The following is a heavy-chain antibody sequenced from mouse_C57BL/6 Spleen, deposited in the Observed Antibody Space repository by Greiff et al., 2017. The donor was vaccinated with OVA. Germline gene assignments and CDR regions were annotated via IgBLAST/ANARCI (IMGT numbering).Heavy chain of an antibody. CDR1: GYTFTDYE. D-gene: IGHD1-1*01. V-gene: IGHV1-15*01. J-gene: IGHJ2*01. CDR2: IDPETGGT. Sequence: VQLQESGAELVRPGASVTLSCKASGYTFTDYEMHWVKQTPVHGLEWIGAIDPETGGTAYNQKFKGKAILTADKSSSTAYMELRSLTSEDSAVYYCTREVYYGSSYWGQGTTLTVSS. CDR3: TREVYYGSSY.